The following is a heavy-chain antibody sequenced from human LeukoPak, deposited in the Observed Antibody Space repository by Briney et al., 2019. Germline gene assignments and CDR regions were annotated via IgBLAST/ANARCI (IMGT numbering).Heavy chain of an antibody. J-gene: IGHJ5*02. D-gene: IGHD1-26*01. V-gene: IGHV1-18*01. CDR2: ISAYNGNT. CDR1: GYTFTSYG. Sequence: ASVKVSCKASGYTFTSYGISWVRQAPGQGLEWMGWISAYNGNTNYAQKLQGRVTMTRDTSTSTVYMELSSLRSEDTAVYYCARVGARIVGASSWFDPWGQGTLVTVSS. CDR3: ARVGARIVGASSWFDP.